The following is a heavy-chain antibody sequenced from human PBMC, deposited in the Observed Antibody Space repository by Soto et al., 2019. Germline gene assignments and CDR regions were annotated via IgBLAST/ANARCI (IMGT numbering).Heavy chain of an antibody. CDR1: GGSISSGDYY. Sequence: QVQLQESGPGLVKPSQTLSLTCTVSGGSISSGDYYWSWIRQPPGKGLEWIGYIYYSGSTYYNPSLKSRVTISEDTSKNQFSLKLSSVTAADTAVYYCARADYSNLELWGYYYYGMDVWGQGTTVTVSS. D-gene: IGHD4-4*01. J-gene: IGHJ6*02. V-gene: IGHV4-30-4*01. CDR3: ARADYSNLELWGYYYYGMDV. CDR2: IYYSGST.